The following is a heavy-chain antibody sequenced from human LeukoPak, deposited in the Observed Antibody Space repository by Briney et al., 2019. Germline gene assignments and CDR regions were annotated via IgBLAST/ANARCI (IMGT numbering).Heavy chain of an antibody. CDR2: ISSSSSTI. CDR3: ARDRSGGYVSYFDY. Sequence: GGSLRLSCEASKFTFSLYNMNWVRQAPGKGLEWVSYISSSSSTIYYADSVKGRFTVSRDNAKSSLYLQMNSLRDEDTAVYYCARDRSGGYVSYFDYWGQGTLVTVSS. D-gene: IGHD2-15*01. J-gene: IGHJ4*02. V-gene: IGHV3-48*02. CDR1: KFTFSLYN.